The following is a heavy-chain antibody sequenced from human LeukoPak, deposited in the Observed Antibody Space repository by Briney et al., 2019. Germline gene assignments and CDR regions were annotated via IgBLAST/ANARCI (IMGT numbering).Heavy chain of an antibody. CDR3: ARVLGYYFDY. Sequence: GGSLRLSCAASGFTFSDYYMTWIRQAPGKGLEWLSYITSSGTTIYYADSVKGRFTISRDNAKNSLYLQMHSLRAGDTAVYYCARVLGYYFDYWGQGTLVTVPS. J-gene: IGHJ4*02. V-gene: IGHV3-11*01. CDR1: GFTFSDYY. D-gene: IGHD4/OR15-4a*01. CDR2: ITSSGTTI.